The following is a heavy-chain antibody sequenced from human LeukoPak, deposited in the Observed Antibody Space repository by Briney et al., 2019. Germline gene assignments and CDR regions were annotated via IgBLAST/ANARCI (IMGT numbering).Heavy chain of an antibody. CDR1: AGSISSSDYY. D-gene: IGHD3-22*01. V-gene: IGHV4-39*02. Sequence: PSETLSLTCTVSAGSISSSDYYWGWIRQSPGKGLEWIGRISYSGNTYYNPSLKSRVTISVDTSMNHFSLRLSSVTAADTAVYYCARLTHSYYSDTSGYYPYYYMDVWGKGTRVTVSS. J-gene: IGHJ6*03. CDR3: ARLTHSYYSDTSGYYPYYYMDV. CDR2: ISYSGNT.